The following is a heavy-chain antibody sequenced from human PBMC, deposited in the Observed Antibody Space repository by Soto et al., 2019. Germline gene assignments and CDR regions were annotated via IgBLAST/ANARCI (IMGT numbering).Heavy chain of an antibody. Sequence: AGGSLRLSCIASGFTFRNYAMSWVRQAPGKGLEWVSGISGSGGSTHYTDSVKGRFTISRDNSKNTLYLQMNALRAEDTAVYYCAKDPTYDSRGYEFVGFDYWGQGTLVTVSS. CDR3: AKDPTYDSRGYEFVGFDY. CDR1: GFTFRNYA. CDR2: ISGSGGST. D-gene: IGHD3-22*01. V-gene: IGHV3-23*01. J-gene: IGHJ4*02.